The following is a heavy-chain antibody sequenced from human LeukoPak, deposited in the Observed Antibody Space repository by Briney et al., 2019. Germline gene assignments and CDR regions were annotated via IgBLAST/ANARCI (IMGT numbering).Heavy chain of an antibody. CDR2: INAGNGNT. CDR3: ARGWIFGVVISASDI. Sequence: ASVKVSCKASGYTFTSYAMHWVRQAPGQRLEWMGWINAGNGNTKYSQKFQGRVTITRDTSASTAYMELSSLRSEDTAVYYCARGWIFGVVISASDIWGQGTMVTVSS. CDR1: GYTFTSYA. D-gene: IGHD3-3*01. V-gene: IGHV1-3*01. J-gene: IGHJ3*02.